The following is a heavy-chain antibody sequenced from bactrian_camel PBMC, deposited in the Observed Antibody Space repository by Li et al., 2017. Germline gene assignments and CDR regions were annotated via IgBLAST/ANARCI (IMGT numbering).Heavy chain of an antibody. V-gene: IGHV3S1*01. CDR2: IGSDGST. Sequence: HVQLVESGGGLVQPGGSLRLSCAASGYTHNRNCMAWFRQAPGKAREGVAVIGSDGSTSYADSVKGRFTISKDNAKNTLYLQMNSLKSEDTATYRCAASWDITARAALDRITSPEFGYWGDGTQVTVS. CDR1: GYTHNRNC. J-gene: IGHJ6*01. CDR3: AASWDITARAALDRITSPEFGY. D-gene: IGHD5*01.